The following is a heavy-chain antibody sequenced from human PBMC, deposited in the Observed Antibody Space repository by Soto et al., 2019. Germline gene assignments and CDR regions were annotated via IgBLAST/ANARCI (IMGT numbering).Heavy chain of an antibody. Sequence: AGSLRLSFAASGFTFSSYAMSWVRQAPGKGLEWVSAISGSGGSTYYADSVKGRFTISRDNPKNTLYLQMNSLRAEDTAVYYCAKHEGSEPLYYYGMDGWGQGTTVTVSS. CDR2: ISGSGGST. D-gene: IGHD3-10*01. CDR3: AKHEGSEPLYYYGMDG. V-gene: IGHV3-23*01. J-gene: IGHJ6*02. CDR1: GFTFSSYA.